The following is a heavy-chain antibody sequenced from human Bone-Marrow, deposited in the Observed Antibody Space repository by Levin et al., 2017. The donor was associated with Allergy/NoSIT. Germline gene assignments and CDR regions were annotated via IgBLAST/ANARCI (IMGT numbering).Heavy chain of an antibody. V-gene: IGHV3-21*01. D-gene: IGHD1-26*01. CDR1: GFTFSIYS. Sequence: GESLKISCTVSGFTFSIYSINWVRQAPGKGLEWVSSISSSGSDMYYVDSVRGRFTISRDNAKNSLTLQMNSLRAEDTALYYCARAGELDYADWFFDLWGRGTLVTVSS. CDR2: ISSSGSDM. CDR3: ARAGELDYADWFFDL. J-gene: IGHJ2*01.